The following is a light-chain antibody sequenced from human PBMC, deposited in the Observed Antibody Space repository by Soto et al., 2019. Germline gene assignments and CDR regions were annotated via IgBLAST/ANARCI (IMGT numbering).Light chain of an antibody. CDR1: QSVSRY. V-gene: IGKV3-11*01. J-gene: IGKJ5*01. Sequence: EIVLTQSPATLSLSPGERATLSCRASQSVSRYLAWYQQKPGQAPRLLIYGASNRATGIPSRFSGSGSGTDFTLTISSLQPEDFATYYCQQANSFPPITFGQGTRLEIK. CDR2: GAS. CDR3: QQANSFPPIT.